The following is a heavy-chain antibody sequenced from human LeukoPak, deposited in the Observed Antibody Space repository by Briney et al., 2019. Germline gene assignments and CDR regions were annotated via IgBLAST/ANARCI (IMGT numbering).Heavy chain of an antibody. CDR1: GYTFTGYY. CDR2: INPNSGGT. CDR3: ARGDDSSSWLYYYYYGMDV. J-gene: IGHJ6*02. V-gene: IGHV1-2*02. Sequence: GASVKVSCKASGYTFTGYYMHWVRQAPGQGLEWMGWINPNSGGTNYAQKFQGRVTMTRDTSISTAYMELSRLRSDDTAVYYCARGDDSSSWLYYYYYGMDVWGQGTTVTVSS. D-gene: IGHD6-13*01.